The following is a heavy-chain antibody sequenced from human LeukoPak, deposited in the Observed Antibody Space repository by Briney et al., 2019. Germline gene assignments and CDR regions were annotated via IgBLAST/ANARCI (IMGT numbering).Heavy chain of an antibody. CDR2: IYTSGST. J-gene: IGHJ5*02. CDR1: GGSISSYY. Sequence: SETLSLTCTVSGGSISSYYWSWIRQPAGKGLEWIGRIYTSGSTNYNPSLKSRVTMSVDTSKNQFSLKLSSVTAADTAVYYYARDTVAAPVGWFDPWGQGTLVTVSS. D-gene: IGHD6-19*01. CDR3: ARDTVAAPVGWFDP. V-gene: IGHV4-4*07.